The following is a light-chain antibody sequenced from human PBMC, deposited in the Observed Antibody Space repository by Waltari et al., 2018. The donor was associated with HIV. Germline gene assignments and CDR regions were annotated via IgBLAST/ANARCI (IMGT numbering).Light chain of an antibody. J-gene: IGLJ3*02. V-gene: IGLV1-40*01. Sequence: QSVLTQPPSVSGAPGQRVTISCTGSSSNIGDGYDVHWYQQLPGTAPKLLIHGNSNRPSGVPDRFSGSKSGAAASLAITGLQAEDEADYYCQSYDSSLSGWVFGGGTKLTVL. CDR1: SSNIGDGYD. CDR3: QSYDSSLSGWV. CDR2: GNS.